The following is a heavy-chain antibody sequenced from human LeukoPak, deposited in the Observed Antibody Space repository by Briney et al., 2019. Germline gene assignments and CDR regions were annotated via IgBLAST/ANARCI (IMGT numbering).Heavy chain of an antibody. CDR2: ISSSGSTI. CDR1: GFTFSSHE. J-gene: IGHJ6*03. V-gene: IGHV3-48*03. Sequence: GGSLRLSCAASGFTFSSHEMNWVRQVPGKGLEWVSYISSSGSTIYYGDSVEGRFTISTDNAKNSLYLQMNSLRAEDTAVYYCARDFGGFGSGWDYMDVWGKGATVTISS. D-gene: IGHD3-10*01. CDR3: ARDFGGFGSGWDYMDV.